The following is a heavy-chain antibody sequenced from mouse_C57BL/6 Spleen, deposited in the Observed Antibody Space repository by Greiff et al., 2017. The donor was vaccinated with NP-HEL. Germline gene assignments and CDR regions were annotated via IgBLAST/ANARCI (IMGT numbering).Heavy chain of an antibody. J-gene: IGHJ4*01. CDR1: GYTFTSYW. CDR2: IHPNSGST. D-gene: IGHD1-1*01. V-gene: IGHV1-64*01. CDR3: ARAPITTVVAPYYAMDY. Sequence: QVQLKQPGAELVKPGASVKLSCKASGYTFTSYWMHWVKQRPGQGLEWIGMIHPNSGSTNYNEKFKSKATLTVDKSSSTAYMQLSSLTSEDSAVYYCARAPITTVVAPYYAMDYWGQGTSVTVSS.